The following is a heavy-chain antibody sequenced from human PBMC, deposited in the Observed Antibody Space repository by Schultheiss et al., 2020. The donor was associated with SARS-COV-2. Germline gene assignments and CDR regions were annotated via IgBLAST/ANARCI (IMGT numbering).Heavy chain of an antibody. V-gene: IGHV4-59*08. CDR3: ARRSYYGIFDY. Sequence: SQTLSLTCTVSGGSISSYYWSWIRQPPGKGLEWIGYIYYSGSTNYNPSLKSRVTISVDTSKNQFSLKLSSVTAADTAVYYCARRSYYGIFDYWGQGTLVTSPQ. CDR1: GGSISSYY. J-gene: IGHJ4*02. CDR2: IYYSGST. D-gene: IGHD1-26*01.